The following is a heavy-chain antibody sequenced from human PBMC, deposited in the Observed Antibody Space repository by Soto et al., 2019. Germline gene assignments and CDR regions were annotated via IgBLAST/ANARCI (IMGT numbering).Heavy chain of an antibody. CDR2: IIPMYGPA. V-gene: IGHV1-69*01. J-gene: IGHJ5*02. D-gene: IGHD3-10*01. CDR1: GGTFSSYA. Sequence: QVPLVQSGAEVKKPGSSVTVSCKASGGTFSSYAIHWVRQAPGQGLEWMGGIIPMYGPAKYAQRFQGRVTITADESTTTVYVELTSLTSQDTAGYYCARVTSMVRGVIDNWFDPWGHGTVVTVSS. CDR3: ARVTSMVRGVIDNWFDP.